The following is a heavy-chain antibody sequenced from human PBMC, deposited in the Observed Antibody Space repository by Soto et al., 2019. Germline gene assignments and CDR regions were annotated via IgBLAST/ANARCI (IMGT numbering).Heavy chain of an antibody. CDR1: GFTFSSYG. CDR2: IWYDGSNK. CDR3: ARDLRIEGYCSSTSCTYG. D-gene: IGHD2-2*01. J-gene: IGHJ4*02. Sequence: GGSLRLSCAAYGFTFSSYGMHWVRQAPGKGLEWVAVIWYDGSNKYYADSVKGRFNISRDKSKNALYLQMNSLRAEDTAVYYCARDLRIEGYCSSTSCTYGWGQGTLVTVSS. V-gene: IGHV3-33*01.